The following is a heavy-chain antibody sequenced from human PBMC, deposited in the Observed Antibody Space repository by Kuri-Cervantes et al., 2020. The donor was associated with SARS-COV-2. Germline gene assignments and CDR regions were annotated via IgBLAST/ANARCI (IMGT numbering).Heavy chain of an antibody. CDR3: AKDPLWGSSSNFDY. Sequence: GSLRLSCTVSGGSISSSSYYWGWIRQPPGKGLEWIGSIYYSGSTYYNPSLKSRVTISVDTSKNQFSLKLSSVTAADTAVYYCAKDPLWGSSSNFDYWGQGTLVTVSS. D-gene: IGHD6-6*01. CDR1: GGSISSSSYY. CDR2: IYYSGST. J-gene: IGHJ4*02. V-gene: IGHV4-39*02.